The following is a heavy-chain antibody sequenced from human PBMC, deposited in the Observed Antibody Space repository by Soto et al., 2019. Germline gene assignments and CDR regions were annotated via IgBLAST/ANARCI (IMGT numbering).Heavy chain of an antibody. J-gene: IGHJ4*02. V-gene: IGHV1-69*12. CDR2: IIPIFGAT. CDR3: ARAPFYEFWSGYYREKYFDY. CDR1: GGTFSSHA. Sequence: QVQLVQSGSEVKKPWSSVKVSCKASGGTFSSHAISWVRQAPGQGLEWMGCIIPIFGATNYAQKFQGRVTITADESTATAYMELSSLRSEDTAVYYCARAPFYEFWSGYYREKYFDYWGRGSLVTVSS. D-gene: IGHD3-3*01.